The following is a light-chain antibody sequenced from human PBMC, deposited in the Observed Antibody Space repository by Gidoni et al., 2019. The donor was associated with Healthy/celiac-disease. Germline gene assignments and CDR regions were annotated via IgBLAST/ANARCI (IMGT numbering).Light chain of an antibody. J-gene: IGKJ4*01. CDR3: QQYNNWPPLT. CDR2: GAS. V-gene: IGKV3-15*01. Sequence: EIVMTQSPATLSVSAGERATISCRASHSVSSNLAWYQQKPGQAPRLLIYGASTRATGIPARFSGSGSGTEFTLTLSILQSEDFAVYYCQQYNNWPPLTFGGGTKVEIK. CDR1: HSVSSN.